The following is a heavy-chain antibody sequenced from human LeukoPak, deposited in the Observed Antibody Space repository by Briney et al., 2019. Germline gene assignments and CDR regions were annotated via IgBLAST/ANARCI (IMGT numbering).Heavy chain of an antibody. D-gene: IGHD5-24*01. J-gene: IGHJ3*02. CDR1: GGSISSYY. V-gene: IGHV4-34*01. Sequence: PSETLSLTCTVSGGSISSYYWSWIRQPPGKGLEWIGEINHSGSTNYNPSLKSRVTISVDTSKNQFSLKLSSVTAADTAVYYCARGEMATIPDAFDIWGQGTMVTVSS. CDR2: INHSGST. CDR3: ARGEMATIPDAFDI.